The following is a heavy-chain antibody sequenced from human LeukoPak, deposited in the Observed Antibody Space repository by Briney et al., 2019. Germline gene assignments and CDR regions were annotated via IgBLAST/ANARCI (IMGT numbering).Heavy chain of an antibody. CDR1: AGSINDNY. D-gene: IGHD3-10*01. CDR3: AKEGGESPVIWFDP. CDR2: INTSGNT. Sequence: SETLSLTCNVSAGSINDNYWSWIRQPAGKGLEWIGRINTSGNTNYNRSLKSRVTMSVDTSKNQFSLRLSSVTAADTAVYYCAKEGGESPVIWFDPWGQGTLVTVPS. V-gene: IGHV4-4*07. J-gene: IGHJ5*02.